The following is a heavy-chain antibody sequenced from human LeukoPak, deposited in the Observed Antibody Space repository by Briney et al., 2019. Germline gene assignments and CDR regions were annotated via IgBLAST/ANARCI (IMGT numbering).Heavy chain of an antibody. V-gene: IGHV3-30-3*01. Sequence: PGRSLRLSCAASGFTFSSYAMHWVRQAPGKGLEWVAVISYDGSNKYYADSVKGRFTISRDNSKNTLYLQMNSLRSEDTAVYYCATDSGPYAFDIWGQGTMVTVSS. J-gene: IGHJ3*02. D-gene: IGHD5-12*01. CDR3: ATDSGPYAFDI. CDR1: GFTFSSYA. CDR2: ISYDGSNK.